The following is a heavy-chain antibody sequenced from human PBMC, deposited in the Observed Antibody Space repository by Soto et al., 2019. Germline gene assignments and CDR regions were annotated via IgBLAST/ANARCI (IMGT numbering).Heavy chain of an antibody. CDR2: ISCNGVNT. Sequence: GGSLRLSCAASEFTFSRYAMHWVRQVPGKGLEWVAGISCNGVNTYYADSVKGRFTISRDNSKNTVYLQMGSLRPEDMAVYYCARRARPDFYYMDVWGKGTTVTVSS. CDR3: ARRARPDFYYMDV. D-gene: IGHD6-6*01. CDR1: EFTFSRYA. V-gene: IGHV3-64*02. J-gene: IGHJ6*03.